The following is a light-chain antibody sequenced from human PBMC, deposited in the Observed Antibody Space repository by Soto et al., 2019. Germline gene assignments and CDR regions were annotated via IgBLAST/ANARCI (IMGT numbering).Light chain of an antibody. CDR2: GAS. CDR3: LLDGISRST. CDR1: QSVSSSY. V-gene: IGKV3-20*01. Sequence: EIGLTQSPGTLSFSTGERATLSCRASQSVSSSYLAWYQQKPCQAPRLLLYGASSRATCIPERYSGRGSGTDFTLTLSILERQGCAVEYCLLDGISRSTFGQGTKMQMK. J-gene: IGKJ2*01.